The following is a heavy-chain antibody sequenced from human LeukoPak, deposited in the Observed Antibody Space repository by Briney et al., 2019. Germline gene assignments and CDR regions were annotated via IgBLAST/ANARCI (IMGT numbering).Heavy chain of an antibody. J-gene: IGHJ4*02. CDR3: ARRTETFTDY. CDR1: SEFFTGYY. Sequence: SETLSLTCGVSSEFFTGYYWGWIRQPPGKGLDWIGDINDNGITKYNPTLKSRVTISVDTSKNQFSLKLSSVTAADTAVYYCARRTETFTDYWGQGTLVTVSS. V-gene: IGHV4-34*01. CDR2: INDNGIT. D-gene: IGHD2-2*01.